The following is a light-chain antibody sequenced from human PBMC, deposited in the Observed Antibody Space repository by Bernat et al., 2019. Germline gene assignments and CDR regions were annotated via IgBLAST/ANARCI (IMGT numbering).Light chain of an antibody. CDR2: DAS. Sequence: EIVLTQSPATLSLSPGERATLSCRASQSVSSNLAWYQQKPGQAPRLLIYDASNRATGIPARFSGSGSGTDFTLTISSLEPEDFAVYYCQQRSNWPPIITFGSGTKVDIK. CDR1: QSVSSN. V-gene: IGKV3-11*01. J-gene: IGKJ3*01. CDR3: QQRSNWPPIIT.